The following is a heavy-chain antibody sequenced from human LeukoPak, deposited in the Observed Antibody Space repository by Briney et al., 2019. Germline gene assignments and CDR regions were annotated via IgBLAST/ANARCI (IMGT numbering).Heavy chain of an antibody. Sequence: ASVKVSCKASGYTFTSYGINWVRQAPGQGLEWMGGIIPIFGIADYAQKFQARVTITADKSTSTVYMELSSLRSEDTAVYYCARGRLKAAPDERYYFDYWGQGTLVTVSS. J-gene: IGHJ4*02. CDR1: GYTFTSYG. D-gene: IGHD6-6*01. CDR3: ARGRLKAAPDERYYFDY. V-gene: IGHV1-69*10. CDR2: IIPIFGIA.